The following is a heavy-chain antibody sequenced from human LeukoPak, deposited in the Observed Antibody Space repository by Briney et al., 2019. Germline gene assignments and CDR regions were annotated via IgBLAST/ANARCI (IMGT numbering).Heavy chain of an antibody. CDR2: IYTSGST. CDR3: ARDRWHYDSSGTED. CDR1: GGSFSGYY. Sequence: SETLSLTCAVYGGSFSGYYWSWIRQPPGKGLEWIGRIYTSGSTNYNPSLKSRVTMSVDTSKNQFSLKLSSVTAADTAVYYCARDRWHYDSSGTEDWGQGALVTVSS. J-gene: IGHJ4*02. D-gene: IGHD3-22*01. V-gene: IGHV4-59*10.